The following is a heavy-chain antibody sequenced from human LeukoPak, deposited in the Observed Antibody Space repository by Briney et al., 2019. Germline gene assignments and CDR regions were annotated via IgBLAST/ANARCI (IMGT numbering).Heavy chain of an antibody. CDR3: ARVLRFLEWLSPGAFDI. Sequence: SETLSLTCTVSGGSISSSSYCWSWLRQPPGKGLEWIGDIDYSGSTNYNPSLKSRVTISVDTSKSQFSLKLSSVTAADTAVYYCARVLRFLEWLSPGAFDIWGQGTMVTVSS. D-gene: IGHD3-3*01. V-gene: IGHV4-61*01. CDR1: GGSISSSSYC. CDR2: IDYSGST. J-gene: IGHJ3*02.